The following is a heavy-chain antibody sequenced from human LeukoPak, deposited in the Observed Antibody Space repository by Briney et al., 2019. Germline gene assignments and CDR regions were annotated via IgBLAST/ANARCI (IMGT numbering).Heavy chain of an antibody. J-gene: IGHJ6*03. Sequence: PGGSLRLSCAASEFTLRNYWMSWVRQAPGKGVEWVATIKEDGSEKYYVDSVKGRFTISRENAKNSLYLQMDSLRAEDTAVYYCARSFYGHDPYYCYMDVWGKGTTVTVSS. CDR1: EFTLRNYW. D-gene: IGHD2-2*01. CDR3: ARSFYGHDPYYCYMDV. V-gene: IGHV3-7*01. CDR2: IKEDGSEK.